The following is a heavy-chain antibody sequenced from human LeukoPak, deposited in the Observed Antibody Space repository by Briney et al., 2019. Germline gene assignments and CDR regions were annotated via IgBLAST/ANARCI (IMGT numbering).Heavy chain of an antibody. CDR1: GFTFSSYW. Sequence: GGSLRLSCAASGFTFSSYWMSWVRQAPGKGLEWVANIKQDGSGKYYVDSVKGRFTISIDNAKNSLYLQMNTLRAEDTAVYYCARDLTVGPTTDYFDYWGQGTLVTVSS. J-gene: IGHJ4*02. D-gene: IGHD1-26*01. V-gene: IGHV3-7*01. CDR2: IKQDGSGK. CDR3: ARDLTVGPTTDYFDY.